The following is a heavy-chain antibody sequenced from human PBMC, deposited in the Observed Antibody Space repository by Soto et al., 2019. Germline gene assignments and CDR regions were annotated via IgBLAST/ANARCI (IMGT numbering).Heavy chain of an antibody. D-gene: IGHD2-2*01. CDR1: GYSFTSYW. Sequence: GASLKISCKGSGYSFTSYWIGWVRQMPGKGLEWMGIIYPGDSDTRYSPSFQGQVTISADKSISTAYLQWSSLKASDTAMYYCARTDIVVVPAAMTVTTYYYYYMDVWGKGTTVTVSS. CDR2: IYPGDSDT. V-gene: IGHV5-51*01. CDR3: ARTDIVVVPAAMTVTTYYYYYMDV. J-gene: IGHJ6*03.